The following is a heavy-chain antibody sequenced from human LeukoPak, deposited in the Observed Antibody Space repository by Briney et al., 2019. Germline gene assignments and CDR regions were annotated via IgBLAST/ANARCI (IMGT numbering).Heavy chain of an antibody. J-gene: IGHJ3*02. CDR1: GFTFSDSW. Sequence: GGSLRLSCTGSGFTFSDSWIHWVSQAPGQGLEWVSSISSSSSYIYYADSVMGRFTISRDNAKSSLYLQMNSLRAEDTAVYYCASYGDYNDAFDIWGQGTMVTVSS. CDR3: ASYGDYNDAFDI. D-gene: IGHD4-17*01. V-gene: IGHV3-21*01. CDR2: ISSSSSYI.